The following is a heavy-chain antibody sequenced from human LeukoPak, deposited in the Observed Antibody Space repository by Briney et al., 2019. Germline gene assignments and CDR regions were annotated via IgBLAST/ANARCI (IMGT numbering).Heavy chain of an antibody. J-gene: IGHJ6*03. CDR2: IYPGDSDT. CDR3: ARIASPYCSGGSCYYYYYYMDV. D-gene: IGHD2-15*01. V-gene: IGHV5-51*01. Sequence: GESLKISCKGSGYSFTSYWIGWVRQMPGKGLEWMGIIYPGDSDTRYSPSFQGQVTISADKSISTAYLQWSSLKASDTAMYYCARIASPYCSGGSCYYYYYYMDVWGKGTTVIVSS. CDR1: GYSFTSYW.